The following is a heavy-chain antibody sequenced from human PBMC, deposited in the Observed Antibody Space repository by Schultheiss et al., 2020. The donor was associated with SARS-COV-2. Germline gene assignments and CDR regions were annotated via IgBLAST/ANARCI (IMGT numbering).Heavy chain of an antibody. CDR2: IISSSSTI. CDR3: ARRAPGTTKDNYYYYYMDV. J-gene: IGHJ6*03. V-gene: IGHV3-48*01. Sequence: GGSLRLSCAASGFAFSAYTMTWVRQAPGKGLEWVSFIISSSSTIYYADSVKGRFTISRDNAKNLLFLQMNSLRAEDTAVYYCARRAPGTTKDNYYYYYMDVWGKGTTVTVSS. CDR1: GFAFSAYT. D-gene: IGHD1-7*01.